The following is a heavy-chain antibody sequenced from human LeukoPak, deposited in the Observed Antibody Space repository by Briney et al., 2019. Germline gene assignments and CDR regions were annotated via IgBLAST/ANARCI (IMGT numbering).Heavy chain of an antibody. CDR2: IYPGDSDT. CDR1: GHNFNTYW. J-gene: IGHJ5*02. V-gene: IGHV5-51*03. D-gene: IGHD3-3*01. Sequence: GESLKISCQGSGHNFNTYWIGWVRQKPGKGLEWMGIIYPGDSDTRYSPSFQGQVTISADKSISTAYLQWSSLKASDTAMYYCARSHYDFWSGYYRSVWFDPWGQGTLVTVSS. CDR3: ARSHYDFWSGYYRSVWFDP.